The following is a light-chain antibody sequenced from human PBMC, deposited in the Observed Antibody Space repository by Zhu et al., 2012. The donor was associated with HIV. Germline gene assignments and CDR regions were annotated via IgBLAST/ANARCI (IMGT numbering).Light chain of an antibody. Sequence: DIQMTQSPSSLSASVGDRVTITCRASQGISNSLAWYQQKPRKAPKLLLYAASRLESGVPSRFSGSGSGTDYTLTISSLQPEDFATYYCQQYYSMSRTFGQGTKLEIK. V-gene: IGKV1-NL1*01. CDR1: QGISNS. J-gene: IGKJ2*01. CDR2: AAS. CDR3: QQYYSMSRT.